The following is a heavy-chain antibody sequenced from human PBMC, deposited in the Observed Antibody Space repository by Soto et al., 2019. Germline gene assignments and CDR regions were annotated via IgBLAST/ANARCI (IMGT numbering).Heavy chain of an antibody. J-gene: IGHJ4*02. V-gene: IGHV2-5*01. CDR1: GFSLSTSGVG. Sequence: SGPTLVNPTQTLTLTCTFSGFSLSTSGVGVGWIRQPPGKALEWLGLIYWNEDKAYSPSLKSRVTITKGNSKNQAVLTMTNLDPGDTGTYYCAHIAYSGYAFDYWGPGTVVTVSS. D-gene: IGHD1-26*01. CDR3: AHIAYSGYAFDY. CDR2: IYWNEDK.